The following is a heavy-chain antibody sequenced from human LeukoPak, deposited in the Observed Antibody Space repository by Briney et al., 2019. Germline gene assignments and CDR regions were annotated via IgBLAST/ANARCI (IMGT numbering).Heavy chain of an antibody. CDR1: GGSISSSSYY. CDR2: IYYSGST. Sequence: SETLSLTCTVSGGSISSSSYYWGWIRQPPGKGLEWIGSIYYSGSTYYNPSLKSRVTISVDTSKNQFSLKLSSVTAADTAVYYCARDVAVPPDDAFDIWGQGTMVTVSS. J-gene: IGHJ3*02. CDR3: ARDVAVPPDDAFDI. D-gene: IGHD1-14*01. V-gene: IGHV4-39*02.